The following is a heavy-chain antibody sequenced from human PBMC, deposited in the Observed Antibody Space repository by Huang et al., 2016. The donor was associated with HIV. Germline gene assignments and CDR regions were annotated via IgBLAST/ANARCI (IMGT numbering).Heavy chain of an antibody. CDR3: ARDPKYQRIGYYRQRLGIDI. CDR1: GYTFTRYG. J-gene: IGHJ3*02. Sequence: QIQLLQSGPELKQPAASVKVSCKASGYTFTRYGIPWVRQAPGQGPGWRGWIRACSWYKEDAQKFQVRVTLTTDTSTNIAYMELRILRSDDTAKYYCARDPKYQRIGYYRQRLGIDIWGQGRMVIISS. V-gene: IGHV1-18*01. D-gene: IGHD3-3*01. CDR2: IRACSWYK.